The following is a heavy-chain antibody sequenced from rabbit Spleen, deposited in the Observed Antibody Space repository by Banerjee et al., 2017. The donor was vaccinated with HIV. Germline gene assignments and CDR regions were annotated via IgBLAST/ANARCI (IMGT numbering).Heavy chain of an antibody. CDR2: IYPAFGIT. J-gene: IGHJ4*01. CDR3: ARDLVAVIGWNFSL. D-gene: IGHD5-1*01. Sequence: ELVESGGGLVQPGESLKLSCKASGIDFSSYGISWFRQAPGKGPEWIAYIYPAFGITNYANSVKGRFTCSSDSAQNTVFLQMTSLTASDTATYFCARDLVAVIGWNFSLWGPGTLVTVS. CDR1: GIDFSSYG. V-gene: IGHV1S47*01.